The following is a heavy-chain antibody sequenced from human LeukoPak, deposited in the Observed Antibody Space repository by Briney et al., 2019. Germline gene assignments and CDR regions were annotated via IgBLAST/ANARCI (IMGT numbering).Heavy chain of an antibody. D-gene: IGHD2/OR15-2a*01. J-gene: IGHJ5*02. CDR2: INPKNGGT. CDR3: ARVSSTTYRDWFDP. V-gene: IGHV1-2*02. Sequence: GAPVKVSRKGFGYTFIDFFIHWGGKGPRQRAGWVGWINPKNGGTNYAQKFQGRVTMTRDTSISTAYMELSRLRSDDTAAYYCARVSSTTYRDWFDPWGRGTLVTVSS. CDR1: GYTFIDFF.